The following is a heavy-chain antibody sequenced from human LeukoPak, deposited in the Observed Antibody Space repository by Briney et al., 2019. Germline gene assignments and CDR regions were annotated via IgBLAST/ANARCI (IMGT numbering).Heavy chain of an antibody. Sequence: PSETLSLTCAVYGGSFSGYYWSWIRQPPGKGLEWIGEIHHSGGTNYNPSFKSRVTISVDTSKSQFSLKLTAADTAVYYCARHVLGRRYCSSTSCYRDAFDIWGQGTMVTVSS. D-gene: IGHD2-2*02. V-gene: IGHV4-34*01. CDR1: GGSFSGYY. CDR3: ARHVLGRRYCSSTSCYRDAFDI. CDR2: IHHSGGT. J-gene: IGHJ3*02.